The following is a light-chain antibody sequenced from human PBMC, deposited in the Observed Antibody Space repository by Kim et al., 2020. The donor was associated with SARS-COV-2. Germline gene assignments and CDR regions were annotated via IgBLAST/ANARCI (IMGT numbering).Light chain of an antibody. CDR2: DNH. CDR1: TSNIGKNY. J-gene: IGLJ2*01. Sequence: GQKVTISCSGSTSNIGKNYVSWYQQLPGTAPKLLIYDNHERRSGIPDRFSASTSGTSATLGITGLQTGDEAEYYCGTWDSSLTAVVFGGGTKLTVL. V-gene: IGLV1-51*01. CDR3: GTWDSSLTAVV.